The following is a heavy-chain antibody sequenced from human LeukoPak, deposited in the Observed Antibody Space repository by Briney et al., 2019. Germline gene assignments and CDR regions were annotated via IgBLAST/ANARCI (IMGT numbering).Heavy chain of an antibody. Sequence: PGGSLRLSCAASGFTFSSYGMHWVRQAPGKGLEWVAFIRHDGSNKYYADSVKGRFTISRDNSKNTLYLQMNSLRAEDTAVYYCAKDPHGSRSYYYYMDVWGKGTTVTVSS. CDR1: GFTFSSYG. J-gene: IGHJ6*03. V-gene: IGHV3-30*02. CDR3: AKDPHGSRSYYYYMDV. D-gene: IGHD2-15*01. CDR2: IRHDGSNK.